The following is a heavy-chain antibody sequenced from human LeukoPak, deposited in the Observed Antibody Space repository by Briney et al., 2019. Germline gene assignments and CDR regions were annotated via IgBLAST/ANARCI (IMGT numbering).Heavy chain of an antibody. CDR3: AKDPLYYDILTRPDY. CDR1: GFTFSSYG. CDR2: ISYDGSNK. V-gene: IGHV3-30*18. Sequence: PGRSLRLSCAASGFTFSSYGMHWVRQAPGKGLEWVAVISYDGSNKYYADSVKGRFTISRDNSKNTLYLQMNSLRAEDTAVYYCAKDPLYYDILTRPDYWGQGTLVTVSS. D-gene: IGHD3-9*01. J-gene: IGHJ4*02.